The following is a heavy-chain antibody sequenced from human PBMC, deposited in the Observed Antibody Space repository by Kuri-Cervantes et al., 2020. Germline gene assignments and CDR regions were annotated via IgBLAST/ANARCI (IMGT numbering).Heavy chain of an antibody. V-gene: IGHV4-61*08. D-gene: IGHD3-3*01. CDR2: IYYTGST. J-gene: IGHJ6*03. Sequence: SETLSLTCSVSGGSTSSGDYYWSWIRQPPGKGLEWIRYIYYTGSTNYNPSLKSRVSMSIDTSKKQFSLELSSVTAADTAVYYCARVPYDFWSGFSYYYYYYMDVWGKGTTVTVSS. CDR1: GGSTSSGDYY. CDR3: ARVPYDFWSGFSYYYYYYMDV.